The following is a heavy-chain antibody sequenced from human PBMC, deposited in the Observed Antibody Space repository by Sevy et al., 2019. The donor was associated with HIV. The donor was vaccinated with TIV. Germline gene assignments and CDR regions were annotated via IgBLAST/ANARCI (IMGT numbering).Heavy chain of an antibody. V-gene: IGHV5-51*01. J-gene: IGHJ6*02. CDR1: EYNFTNYW. CDR2: IYPGDSGT. CDR3: ARISSSPRAYYYYFGMDV. D-gene: IGHD6-6*01. Sequence: GESLKISCKGSEYNFTNYWIGWVRQMPGNGLEWMGIIYPGDSGTRYSPSFQDQVTISADKSISTAYLQWRSLKASDTAMYYCARISSSPRAYYYYFGMDVWGQGTTVTVSS.